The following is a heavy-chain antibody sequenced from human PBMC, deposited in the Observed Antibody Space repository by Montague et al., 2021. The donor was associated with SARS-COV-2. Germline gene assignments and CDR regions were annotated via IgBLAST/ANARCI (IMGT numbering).Heavy chain of an antibody. CDR3: ARDRYCGLYYFDY. CDR2: NNK. D-gene: IGHD2-21*01. Sequence: NNKSSADSVKGRFTISRDNSKNTLYLQMNSLIAEDTALYYCARDRYCGLYYFDYLGQGTLVTSSS. J-gene: IGHJ4*02. V-gene: IGHV3-30-3*01.